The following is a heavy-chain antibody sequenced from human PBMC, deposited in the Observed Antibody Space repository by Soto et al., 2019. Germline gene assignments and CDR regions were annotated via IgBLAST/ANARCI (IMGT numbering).Heavy chain of an antibody. J-gene: IGHJ6*02. V-gene: IGHV1-8*01. CDR3: ARVNYYGSGSYEDFFYYYGLDV. D-gene: IGHD3-10*01. CDR2: MNPNSGDT. Sequence: QVQLVQSGAEVKKPGASVKVSCKASGYTFSTYDINWVRQAPGQGLEWMGWMNPNSGDTGYAQKFLGRVTMTWDSSIRTVYMELSSLSSEDTAVYYCARVNYYGSGSYEDFFYYYGLDVWGQGTTVTVSS. CDR1: GYTFSTYD.